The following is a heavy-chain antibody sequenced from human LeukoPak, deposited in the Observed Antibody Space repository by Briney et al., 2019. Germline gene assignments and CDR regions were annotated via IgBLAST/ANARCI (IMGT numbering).Heavy chain of an antibody. J-gene: IGHJ3*02. CDR1: GYTFTSYY. D-gene: IGHD3-22*01. CDR3: ARDCPTYYYDSSGYSPYDAFDI. V-gene: IGHV1-46*01. CDR2: INPSGGST. Sequence: ASVKVSCKASGYTFTSYYMHWVRQAPGQGLEWMGIINPSGGSTSYAQKFQGRVTMTRDMSTSTVYMELSSLRSEDTAVYYCARDCPTYYYDSSGYSPYDAFDIWGQGTMVTVSS.